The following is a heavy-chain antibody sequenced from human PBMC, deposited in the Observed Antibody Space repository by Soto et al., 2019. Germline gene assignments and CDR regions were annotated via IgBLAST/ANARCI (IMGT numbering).Heavy chain of an antibody. D-gene: IGHD6-19*01. CDR3: AKESNSSGWYEGYYYYYGMDV. CDR2: ISGSGRST. Sequence: PGGSLRLSCAASGFTFSSFAMSWVRQAPEKGLEWVTGISGSGRSTFYADSVKGRFTISRDNSKNTLYLQMNSLRAEDTAVYYCAKESNSSGWYEGYYYYYGMDVWGQGTTVTVSS. J-gene: IGHJ6*02. CDR1: GFTFSSFA. V-gene: IGHV3-23*01.